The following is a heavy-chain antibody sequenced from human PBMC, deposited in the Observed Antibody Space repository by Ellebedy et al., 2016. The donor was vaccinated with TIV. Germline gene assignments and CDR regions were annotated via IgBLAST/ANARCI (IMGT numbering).Heavy chain of an antibody. CDR1: GGSISSYY. CDR2: IYYSGST. V-gene: IGHV4-59*01. D-gene: IGHD4-17*01. CDR3: ARGYGDYLPSINWFDP. J-gene: IGHJ5*02. Sequence: SETLSLTXTVSGGSISSYYWSWIRQPPGKGLEWIGYIYYSGSTNYNPSLKSRVTISVDTSKNQFSLKLSSVTAADTAVYYCARGYGDYLPSINWFDPWGQGTLVTVSS.